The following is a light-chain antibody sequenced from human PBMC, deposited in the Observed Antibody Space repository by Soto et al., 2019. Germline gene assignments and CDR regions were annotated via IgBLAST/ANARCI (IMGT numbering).Light chain of an antibody. J-gene: IGKJ5*01. Sequence: DIQMTQSPSSLSASVGDRVTITCRASQSISSYLSWYQQKPGKAPKLLIFAASNLQSGVPSTFSGSGSGTDFTLTISSLRPEDFATYYCQQSYSIPITFGQGTRLDIK. V-gene: IGKV1-39*01. CDR1: QSISSY. CDR2: AAS. CDR3: QQSYSIPIT.